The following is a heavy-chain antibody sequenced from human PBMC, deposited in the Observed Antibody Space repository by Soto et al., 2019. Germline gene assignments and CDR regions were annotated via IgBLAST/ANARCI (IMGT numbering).Heavy chain of an antibody. Sequence: SETLSLTCAVSGGSISSGGYSWSWIRQPPGKGLEWIGYIYHSGSTYYNPSLKSRVTISVDRSKNQFSLKLSSVTAADTAVYYCARGVGSNYVFNYWGQGTLVTVSS. CDR3: ARGVGSNYVFNY. CDR2: IYHSGST. D-gene: IGHD4-4*01. V-gene: IGHV4-30-2*01. J-gene: IGHJ4*02. CDR1: GGSISSGGYS.